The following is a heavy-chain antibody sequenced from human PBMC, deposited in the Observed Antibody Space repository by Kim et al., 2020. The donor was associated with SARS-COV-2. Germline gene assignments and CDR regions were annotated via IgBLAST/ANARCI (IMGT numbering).Heavy chain of an antibody. CDR2: IRQDGREK. Sequence: GGSLRLSCAASGFSLVNYWMTWVRQAPGGGLEWVANIRQDGREKFYVDSLKGRFTISRDNAENSLFLQMRSLRAEDTAIYYCARVMGGGARSMDVWGQGTAVTVSS. D-gene: IGHD2-15*01. CDR1: GFSLVNYW. J-gene: IGHJ6*02. V-gene: IGHV3-7*01. CDR3: ARVMGGGARSMDV.